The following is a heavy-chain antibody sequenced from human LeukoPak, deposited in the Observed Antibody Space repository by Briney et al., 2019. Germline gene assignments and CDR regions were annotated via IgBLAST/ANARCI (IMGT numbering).Heavy chain of an antibody. D-gene: IGHD3-10*01. CDR1: GGTFSSYT. Sequence: ASVKVSCKASGGTFSSYTISWVRQAPGQGLEWMGIINPSGGSTSYAQKFQGRVTMTRDTSTSTVYLELSSLRSEDTAVYYCARGMVRGPSPYWGQGTLVTVSS. J-gene: IGHJ4*02. V-gene: IGHV1-46*01. CDR2: INPSGGST. CDR3: ARGMVRGPSPY.